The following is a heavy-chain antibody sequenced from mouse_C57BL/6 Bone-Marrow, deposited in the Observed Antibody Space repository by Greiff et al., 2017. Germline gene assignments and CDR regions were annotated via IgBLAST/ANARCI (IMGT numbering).Heavy chain of an antibody. CDR1: GYTFTSYG. D-gene: IGHD5-2*01. J-gene: IGHJ2*01. CDR3: ASEYVGADVGGFDD. CDR2: IYPRSGNT. V-gene: IGHV1-81*01. Sequence: QVQLQQSGAELARPGASVKLSCKASGYTFTSYGISWVKQRTGQGLEWIGEIYPRSGNTYYNEKFKGKATLTADKSASTAYMELRTLTSEDSAVYFCASEYVGADVGGFDDWGQGTTLTVSS.